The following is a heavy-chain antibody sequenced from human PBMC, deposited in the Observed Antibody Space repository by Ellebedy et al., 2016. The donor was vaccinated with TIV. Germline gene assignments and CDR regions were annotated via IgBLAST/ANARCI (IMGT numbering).Heavy chain of an antibody. V-gene: IGHV3-23*01. CDR1: GFTFDTYA. D-gene: IGHD6-19*01. CDR3: AGFRGEAVAGNWFDP. CDR2: ISGSGVKT. J-gene: IGHJ5*02. Sequence: PGGSLRLSCAASGFTFDTYAMSWVRQAPGKGLEWVSHISGSGVKTYYADPVRGRFSISRDNSKNTLYLQMNSLRADDTAVYYCAGFRGEAVAGNWFDPWGQGTLVTVSS.